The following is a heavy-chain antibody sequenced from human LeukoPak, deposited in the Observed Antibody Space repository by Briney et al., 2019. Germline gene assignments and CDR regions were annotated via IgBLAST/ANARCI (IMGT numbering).Heavy chain of an antibody. CDR1: GYTFTSYG. V-gene: IGHV1-18*01. CDR2: ISAYNGNT. CDR3: ARSAMITFGGVIDYFDY. Sequence: ASVTVSCKASGYTFTSYGISWVRQAPGQGLEWMGWISAYNGNTNYAQKLQGRVTMTTDTSTSTTYMELRSLRSDDTAVYYCARSAMITFGGVIDYFDYWGQGTLVTVSS. D-gene: IGHD3-16*02. J-gene: IGHJ4*02.